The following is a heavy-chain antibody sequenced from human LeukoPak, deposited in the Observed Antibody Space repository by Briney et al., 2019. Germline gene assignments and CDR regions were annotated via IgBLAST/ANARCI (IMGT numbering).Heavy chain of an antibody. CDR1: GGSFSGYY. Sequence: SETLSLTCAVYGGSFSGYYWSWIRHSPGKGLEWIGEINHSGSINYNPSLKSRVTVSVDSSRNQFSLILGSVTAADTAVYYCAFTTGNYYLDYWGQGTRVTVSS. D-gene: IGHD1-7*01. J-gene: IGHJ4*02. CDR3: AFTTGNYYLDY. CDR2: INHSGSI. V-gene: IGHV4-34*01.